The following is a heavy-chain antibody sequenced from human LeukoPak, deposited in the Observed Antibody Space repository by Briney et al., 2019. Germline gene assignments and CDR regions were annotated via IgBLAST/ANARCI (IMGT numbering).Heavy chain of an antibody. J-gene: IGHJ4*02. CDR2: IKEDGSEK. V-gene: IGHV3-7*01. D-gene: IGHD7-27*01. CDR1: GFTFSSHW. Sequence: GGSLRLSCAASGFTFSSHWMNWVRQAPGKGLEWVANIKEDGSEKFYVDSVKGRFTISRDNAKNSLFLQMNSLRAEDTAVYYCVGTPNRNFSDYWGQGTLVTVSS. CDR3: VGTPNRNFSDY.